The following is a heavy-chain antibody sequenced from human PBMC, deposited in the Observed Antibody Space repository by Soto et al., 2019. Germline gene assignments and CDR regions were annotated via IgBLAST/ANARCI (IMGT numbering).Heavy chain of an antibody. CDR3: ARRADIVVVVAAENYFDY. V-gene: IGHV5-51*01. CDR1: GYSFTSYW. Sequence: GESLKISCKGSGYSFTSYWIGWVRQMPGKGLEWMGIIYPGDSDTRYSPSFQGQVTISADKSISTAYLQWSSLKASDTAMYYCARRADIVVVVAAENYFDYWGQGTLVTVSS. CDR2: IYPGDSDT. J-gene: IGHJ4*02. D-gene: IGHD2-15*01.